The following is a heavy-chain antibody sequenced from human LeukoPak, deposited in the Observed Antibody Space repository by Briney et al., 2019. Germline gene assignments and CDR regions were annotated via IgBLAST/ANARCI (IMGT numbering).Heavy chain of an antibody. CDR1: GGTFSSYA. D-gene: IGHD4-23*01. V-gene: IGHV1-69*05. CDR3: ARERGGHDYGGYPWGYYYYMDV. J-gene: IGHJ6*03. CDR2: IIPIFGTA. Sequence: ASVKISCKASGGTFSSYAISWVRQAPGQGLEWMGGIIPIFGTANYAQKFQGRVTITTDESTSTAYMELSSLRSEDTAVYYCARERGGHDYGGYPWGYYYYMDVWGNRTTVTVSS.